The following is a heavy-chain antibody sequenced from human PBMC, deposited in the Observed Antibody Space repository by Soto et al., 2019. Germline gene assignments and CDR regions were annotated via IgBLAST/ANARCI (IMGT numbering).Heavy chain of an antibody. CDR3: AIRWIDLWWYFED. J-gene: IGHJ1*01. CDR1: GGSFNRYG. V-gene: IGHV1-69*06. CDR2: IVPNYGTA. Sequence: QVQLVQSGAEVKKPGSSVKVSCKASGGSFNRYGIHWVRQAPGQGLEWMGGIVPNYGTANYAQRFQGRVTIVADKSTGTVYMEVTSLKSEDTAVYYCAIRWIDLWWYFEDRGQGTLVTVSS. D-gene: IGHD5-18*01.